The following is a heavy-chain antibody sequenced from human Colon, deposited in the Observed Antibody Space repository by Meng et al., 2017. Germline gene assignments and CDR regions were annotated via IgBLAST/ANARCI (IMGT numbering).Heavy chain of an antibody. CDR2: TSHSGST. Sequence: QVQLQESGPGLVEPSETRSRTCAVSGGSISRSDWWSWVRQPPGKGLEWIGETSHSGSTNYSPSLKSRVTISLDKSKNQLSLKLNSVTAADTAVYYCASSDYYRSDYWGQGTLVTVSS. J-gene: IGHJ4*02. CDR1: GGSISRSDW. V-gene: IGHV4-4*02. CDR3: ASSDYYRSDY. D-gene: IGHD3-22*01.